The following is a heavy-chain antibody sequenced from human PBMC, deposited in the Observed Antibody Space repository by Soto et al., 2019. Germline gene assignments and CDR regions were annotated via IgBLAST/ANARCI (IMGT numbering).Heavy chain of an antibody. CDR3: AGASPLQWYYMDV. J-gene: IGHJ6*03. D-gene: IGHD6-19*01. CDR1: GNSVPSNSAA. V-gene: IGHV6-1*01. CDR2: TYYRSRLYN. Sequence: PSPTLSISCVLSGNSVPSNSAAWNWIRQSPSRGLEWLGRTYYRSRLYNDYAVSVRSRITVNADTSKNPFSLHLNSVTPDDTAVYYCAGASPLQWYYMDV.